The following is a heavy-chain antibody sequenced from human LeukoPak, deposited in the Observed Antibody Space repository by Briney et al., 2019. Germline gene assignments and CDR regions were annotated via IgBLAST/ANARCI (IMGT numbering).Heavy chain of an antibody. V-gene: IGHV6-1*01. Sequence: SQTLSLTCAISGDFVSSSNAAWNWVRQSPSRGLEWLGRTYLRSRWYHDFAESVKRRISINADTSKNNFSLQLNSVTPEDDAVDYCSRDGGPTGVLNFDYWGQGTLVTVSS. CDR3: SRDGGPTGVLNFDY. J-gene: IGHJ4*02. CDR2: TYLRSRWYH. CDR1: GDFVSSSNAA. D-gene: IGHD3-3*01.